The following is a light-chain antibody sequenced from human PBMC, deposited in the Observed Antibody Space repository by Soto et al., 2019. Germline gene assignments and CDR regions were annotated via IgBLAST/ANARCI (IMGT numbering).Light chain of an antibody. Sequence: QSVLTQPASVSGSPGQSITISCTGTSSDVGRYNYVSWYQQHPGTAPKLIIYEVTNRPSGISNRFSGSKSGNTASLTISGLQAEDEGDYYCSSYRSSNNIVFGTGTKVNAL. V-gene: IGLV2-14*01. J-gene: IGLJ1*01. CDR1: SSDVGRYNY. CDR2: EVT. CDR3: SSYRSSNNIV.